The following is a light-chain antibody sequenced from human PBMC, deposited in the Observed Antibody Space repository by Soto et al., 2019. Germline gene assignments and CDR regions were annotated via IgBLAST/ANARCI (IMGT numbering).Light chain of an antibody. Sequence: QSVLTQPPSASGTPGPRVTISCSGSSSNIGSNYVYWYQQLPGTAPKLLIYRNNQRPSGVPDRFSGSKSGTSASLAISGLRSGDEADYYCAAWDDSLSGYVFGTGTKLTVL. J-gene: IGLJ1*01. CDR1: SSNIGSNY. CDR3: AAWDDSLSGYV. CDR2: RNN. V-gene: IGLV1-47*01.